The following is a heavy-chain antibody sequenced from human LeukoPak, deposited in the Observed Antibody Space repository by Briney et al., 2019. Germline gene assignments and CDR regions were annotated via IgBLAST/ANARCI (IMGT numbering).Heavy chain of an antibody. D-gene: IGHD5-18*01. CDR2: IKQDGSEK. Sequence: PGGSLRLSCAASGFIFSSYWMSWVRQAPGKGLEWVANIKQDGSEKYYVDSVKGRFTISRDNAKTSLYLQMNSLRAEDTAVYYCARHLSGVTGYTYGRGIDYWGQGTLVTVSS. CDR1: GFIFSSYW. V-gene: IGHV3-7*01. CDR3: ARHLSGVTGYTYGRGIDY. J-gene: IGHJ4*02.